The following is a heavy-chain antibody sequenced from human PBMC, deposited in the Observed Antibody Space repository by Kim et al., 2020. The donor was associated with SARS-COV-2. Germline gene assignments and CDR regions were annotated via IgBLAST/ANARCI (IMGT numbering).Heavy chain of an antibody. D-gene: IGHD6-19*01. V-gene: IGHV3-23*01. J-gene: IGHJ4*02. CDR2: T. CDR3: AKDRLYSSGWGAFDY. Sequence: TYYADSVKRRFTISRDNSKNTLYLQMNSLRAEDTAVYYCAKDRLYSSGWGAFDYWGQGTLVTVSS.